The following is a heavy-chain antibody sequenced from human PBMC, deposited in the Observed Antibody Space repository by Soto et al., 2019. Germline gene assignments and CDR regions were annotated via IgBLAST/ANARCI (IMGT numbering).Heavy chain of an antibody. J-gene: IGHJ4*02. CDR3: AREGSIGPFDY. CDR1: GFTFGDYR. D-gene: IGHD3-3*02. Sequence: EVQLVESGGGLVKRGGSLRLSCAVSGFTFGDYRMNWVRQAPGKGLEWVSYISSCTSHTYYADSVKRRFTISRDNAKNSLYLQMDSLRAEDTAVYYCAREGSIGPFDYWGQGTLVTVSS. CDR2: ISSCTSHT. V-gene: IGHV3-21*01.